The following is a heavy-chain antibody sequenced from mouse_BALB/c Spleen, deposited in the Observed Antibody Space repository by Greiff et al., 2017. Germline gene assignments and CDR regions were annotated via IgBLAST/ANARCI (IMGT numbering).Heavy chain of an antibody. D-gene: IGHD4-1*01. V-gene: IGHV5-17*02. J-gene: IGHJ3*01. CDR3: ARPNWDAGFAY. CDR1: GFTFSSFG. Sequence: EVHLVESGGGLVQPGGSRKLSCAASGFTFSSFGMHWVRQAPEKGLEWVAYISSGSSTIYYADTVKGRFTISRDNPKNTLFLQMTSLRSEDTAMYYCARPNWDAGFAYWGQGTLVTVSA. CDR2: ISSGSSTI.